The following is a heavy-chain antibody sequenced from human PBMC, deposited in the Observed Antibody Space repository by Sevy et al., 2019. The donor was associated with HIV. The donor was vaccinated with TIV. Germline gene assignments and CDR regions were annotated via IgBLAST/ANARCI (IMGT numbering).Heavy chain of an antibody. CDR3: ASSVDIYGSGSYLLDP. D-gene: IGHD3-10*01. CDR1: GGSISSYY. Sequence: SETLSLTCTVSGGSISSYYWSWIRQPPGKGLEWIGYIYYSGSTNYNPSLKSRITISVDTSKNQFSLKLSSVTAAEAAVYYWASSVDIYGSGSYLLDPWGQGTLVTVSS. J-gene: IGHJ5*02. V-gene: IGHV4-59*12. CDR2: IYYSGST.